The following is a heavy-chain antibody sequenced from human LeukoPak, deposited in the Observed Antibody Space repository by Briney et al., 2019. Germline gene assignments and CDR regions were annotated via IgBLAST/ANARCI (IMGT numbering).Heavy chain of an antibody. J-gene: IGHJ6*02. CDR3: ARTTVTNEFLGDV. Sequence: GGSLRLSCAASGFTFSSYAMTWVRQSPGKGLEWVSAISGRSGSSYSADSVKGRFTISRDNSKNTLYLQMNSLKTEDTAVYYCARTTVTNEFLGDVWGQGTTVTVSS. V-gene: IGHV3-23*01. CDR2: ISGRSGSS. CDR1: GFTFSSYA. D-gene: IGHD4-17*01.